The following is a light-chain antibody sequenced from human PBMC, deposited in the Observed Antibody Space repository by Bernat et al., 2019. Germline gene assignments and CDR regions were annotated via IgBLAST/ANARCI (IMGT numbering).Light chain of an antibody. V-gene: IGKV1-33*01. Sequence: DIQMTQSPSSLSASVGDRVTITCQASQDISNYLNWYQQKPGKAPTLLIYDASNLETGVPSRFSGSGYVTDFTFTISSLQHEDIATYYCQQYDNLPVTFGPETKVGIK. J-gene: IGKJ3*01. CDR3: QQYDNLPVT. CDR2: DAS. CDR1: QDISNY.